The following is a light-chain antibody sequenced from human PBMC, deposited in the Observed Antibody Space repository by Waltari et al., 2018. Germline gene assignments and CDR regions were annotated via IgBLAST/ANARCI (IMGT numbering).Light chain of an antibody. V-gene: IGLV4-69*01. CDR3: QTGGFGIWV. J-gene: IGLJ3*02. CDR2: VNSDGSH. CDR1: GGHRTYS. Sequence: QLMLTQSPSASASLGAPVKLTCTLSGGHRTYSIAWHQQQPQKGPRYLMKVNSDGSHIKGDGIPDRFSGSSSGAERYLSISSLQSEDEADYYCQTGGFGIWVFGGGTKLTVL.